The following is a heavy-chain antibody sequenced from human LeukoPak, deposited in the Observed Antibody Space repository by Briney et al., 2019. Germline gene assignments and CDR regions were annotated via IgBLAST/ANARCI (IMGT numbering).Heavy chain of an antibody. Sequence: SQTLSLTCTVSGGSISSGDYYWSWIRQPPGKGLEWIGYIYYSGSTYYNPSLKSRVTISVDTYKNQFSLKLSSVTAAATAVYSCARGGEVEPTWFDPWGQGTLVTVSS. CDR1: GGSISSGDYY. CDR2: IYYSGST. CDR3: ARGGEVEPTWFDP. V-gene: IGHV4-30-4*01. D-gene: IGHD1-14*01. J-gene: IGHJ5*02.